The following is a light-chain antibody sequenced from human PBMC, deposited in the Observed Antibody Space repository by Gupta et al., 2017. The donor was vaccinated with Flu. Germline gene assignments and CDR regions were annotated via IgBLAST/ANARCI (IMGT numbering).Light chain of an antibody. CDR2: GAS. V-gene: IGKV3-15*01. CDR3: QQYNNWPPFT. J-gene: IGKJ3*01. Sequence: ATLSVSPGERATLSCRASQSVSSNLAWYQQKPCQAPRLLIYGASTRATGIPARFSGSGSGTEFTLTISSLQSEDFAVYYCQQYNNWPPFTFGPGTKVDIK. CDR1: QSVSSN.